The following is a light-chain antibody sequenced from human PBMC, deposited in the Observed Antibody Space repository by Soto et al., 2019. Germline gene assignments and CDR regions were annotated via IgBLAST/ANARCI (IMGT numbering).Light chain of an antibody. J-gene: IGLJ3*02. CDR1: SSNIGAGYD. CDR2: GNT. V-gene: IGLV1-40*01. CDR3: QSYDNSLSASV. Sequence: QSVVTQPPSVSGAPGQRVTISCTGSSSNIGAGYDVHWYQQLPGTAPKHLLYGNTNRPSGVPDRFSGSKSGSSASLAISGLQAEDEADYYCQSYDNSLSASVFGGGTKLTVL.